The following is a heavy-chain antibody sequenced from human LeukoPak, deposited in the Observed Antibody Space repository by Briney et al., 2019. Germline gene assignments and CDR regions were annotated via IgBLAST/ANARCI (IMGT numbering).Heavy chain of an antibody. CDR1: GYTFTGYY. Sequence: ASVKVSCKASGYTFTGYYMHWVRQAPGQGLEWMGRINPNSGGTNYAQKFQGRVTMTRDTSIGTAYMELSRLRSDDTAVYYCARDLHTFGFDYWGQGTLVTVSS. CDR2: INPNSGGT. D-gene: IGHD3-16*01. V-gene: IGHV1-2*06. J-gene: IGHJ4*02. CDR3: ARDLHTFGFDY.